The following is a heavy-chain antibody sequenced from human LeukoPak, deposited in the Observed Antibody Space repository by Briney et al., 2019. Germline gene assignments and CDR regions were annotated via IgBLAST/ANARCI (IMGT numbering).Heavy chain of an antibody. J-gene: IGHJ1*01. CDR2: IYYSGST. V-gene: IGHV4-59*12. D-gene: IGHD6-19*01. CDR1: GGSISSYY. CDR3: ARGRRTVAGLFQH. Sequence: SETLSLTCTVSGGSISSYYWSWIRQPPGKGLEWIGSIYYSGSTYYNPSLKSRVTISVDTSKNQFSLKLSSVTAADTAVYYCARGRRTVAGLFQHWGQGTLVTVSS.